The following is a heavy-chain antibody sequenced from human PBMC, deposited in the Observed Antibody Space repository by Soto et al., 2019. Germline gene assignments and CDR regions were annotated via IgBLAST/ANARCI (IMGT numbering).Heavy chain of an antibody. CDR3: ARDEGGKTGRGHYYYGMDV. Sequence: GSLRLSCAASGFTFSSYSLNWVRQAPGKGLEWVSPISSSSNYIYYADSVKGRFTITRDNAKNSLYLEMNSLRAVDTAVYYCARDEGGKTGRGHYYYGMDVWGQGATVTVSS. CDR2: ISSSSNYI. CDR1: GFTFSSYS. J-gene: IGHJ6*02. V-gene: IGHV3-21*01. D-gene: IGHD3-10*01.